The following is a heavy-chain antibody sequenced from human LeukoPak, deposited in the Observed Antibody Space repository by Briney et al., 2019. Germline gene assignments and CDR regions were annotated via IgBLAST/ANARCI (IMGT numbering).Heavy chain of an antibody. D-gene: IGHD6-13*01. V-gene: IGHV3-11*05. CDR3: ARGGREAAGLRD. Sequence: PGGSLRLSCAASGFTFSDYYMTWIRQAPGKRLEWVSYISGSSSYTNYADSVKGRFTISRDNAKNSLYLQMNSLRAEDTAVYYCARGGREAAGLRDWGQGTLVTVSS. CDR1: GFTFSDYY. CDR2: ISGSSSYT. J-gene: IGHJ4*02.